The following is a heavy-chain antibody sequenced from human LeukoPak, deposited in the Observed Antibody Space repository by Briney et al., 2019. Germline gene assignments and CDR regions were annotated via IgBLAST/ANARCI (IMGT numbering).Heavy chain of an antibody. CDR1: GFTFSSYA. J-gene: IGHJ4*02. CDR2: ISGSGGST. CDR3: AKGQPGYSYGYSLFDY. Sequence: PGGSLRLSCAASGFTFSSYAMSWVRQAPGKGLEWVSAISGSGGSTYYADSVKGRFTISRDNSKNTLYLQMNSLRAEDTAVYYCAKGQPGYSYGYSLFDYWGQGTLVTVSS. D-gene: IGHD5-18*01. V-gene: IGHV3-23*01.